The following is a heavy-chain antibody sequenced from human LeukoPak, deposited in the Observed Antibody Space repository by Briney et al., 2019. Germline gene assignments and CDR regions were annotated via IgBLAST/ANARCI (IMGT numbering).Heavy chain of an antibody. CDR3: ARALGRGYNWFDP. Sequence: PGGSLRLSCAASGFTFSDYYMSWVRQAPGKGLEWVSYISSSGSTIFYADSVKGRLTISRDNAKNSLYLQINSLRAEDTAVYYCARALGRGYNWFDPWGQGTLVTVSS. J-gene: IGHJ5*02. CDR1: GFTFSDYY. V-gene: IGHV3-11*04. CDR2: ISSSGSTI. D-gene: IGHD3-16*01.